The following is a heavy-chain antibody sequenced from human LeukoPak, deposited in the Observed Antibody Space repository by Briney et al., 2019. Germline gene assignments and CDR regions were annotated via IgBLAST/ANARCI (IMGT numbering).Heavy chain of an antibody. CDR2: IYYSGST. D-gene: IGHD6-19*01. Sequence: SETLSLTCTVSGGSISSYYWSWIRQPPGKGLEWIGHIYYSGSTNYNPSLKSRVTISVDTSKNQFSLKLSSVTAADTAVYYCARRGAVAGNWFDPWGQGTLVTVSS. CDR3: ARRGAVAGNWFDP. J-gene: IGHJ5*02. V-gene: IGHV4-59*08. CDR1: GGSISSYY.